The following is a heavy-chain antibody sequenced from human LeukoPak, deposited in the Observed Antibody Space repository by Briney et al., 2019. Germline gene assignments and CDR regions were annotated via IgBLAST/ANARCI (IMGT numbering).Heavy chain of an antibody. V-gene: IGHV3-74*01. Sequence: GGSLRLSCAASGFTFSRYWMHWLRKAPGKGLVWVSRISTDGSTTTYADSVKGRFTISRDNGKNTLYLQMNSLIAEDTAVYYCASYLTSIPSGMDVWGQGTTVTVSS. CDR3: ASYLTSIPSGMDV. D-gene: IGHD2/OR15-2a*01. CDR1: GFTFSRYW. CDR2: ISTDGSTT. J-gene: IGHJ6*02.